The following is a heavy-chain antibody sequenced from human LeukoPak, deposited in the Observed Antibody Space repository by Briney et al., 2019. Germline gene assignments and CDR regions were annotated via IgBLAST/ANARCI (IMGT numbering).Heavy chain of an antibody. V-gene: IGHV1-18*01. J-gene: IGHJ4*02. D-gene: IGHD3-3*01. Sequence: ASVKVSCKASGYTFTSYGISWVRQAPGQGLEWMGWISVYNGNTKYVQKFQGRVTMTTDTSTRTAYMELRSLRSDDAAVYYCARHTGSLYDFWSGYIDYWGQGTLVTVSS. CDR1: GYTFTSYG. CDR3: ARHTGSLYDFWSGYIDY. CDR2: ISVYNGNT.